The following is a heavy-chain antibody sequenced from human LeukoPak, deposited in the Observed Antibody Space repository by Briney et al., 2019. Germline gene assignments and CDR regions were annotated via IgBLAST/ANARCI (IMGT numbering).Heavy chain of an antibody. Sequence: ASVKVSCKASGYSFTSYGISWVRQAPGKGLEWMGWISTYNGITKDAQKFQGRVTLTTDTSTRTVYMDVRSLTSDDTAVYYCGRELREVASGTIFYYGMDVWGQGTTVTVS. CDR1: GYSFTSYG. D-gene: IGHD6-13*01. CDR2: ISTYNGIT. V-gene: IGHV1-18*01. CDR3: GRELREVASGTIFYYGMDV. J-gene: IGHJ6*02.